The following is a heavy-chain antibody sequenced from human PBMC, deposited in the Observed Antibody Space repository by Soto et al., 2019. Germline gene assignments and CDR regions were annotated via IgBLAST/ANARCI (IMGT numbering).Heavy chain of an antibody. CDR3: GRAYCSVWRFDP. Sequence: PSETLSLTCAVYGGSFSGYYWSWIRQPPGKGLEWIGEINHSGSTNYNPSLKSRVTISVDTSKNQFSLKLSSVTAADTAVYYCGRAYCSVWRFDPWGQGTLVTVSS. D-gene: IGHD6-19*01. V-gene: IGHV4-34*01. CDR2: INHSGST. CDR1: GGSFSGYY. J-gene: IGHJ5*02.